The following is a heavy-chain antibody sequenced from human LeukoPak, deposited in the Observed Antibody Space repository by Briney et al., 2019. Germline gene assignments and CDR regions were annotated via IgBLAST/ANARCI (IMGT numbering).Heavy chain of an antibody. CDR2: INPNSGGT. J-gene: IGHJ4*02. CDR3: ARVSVGTTEVYFDY. V-gene: IGHV1-2*02. D-gene: IGHD1-26*01. Sequence: AASVKVSCKASGYTFIGYFMHWVRQAPGQGLDWMGWINPNSGGTNYAQKLQGRVTMTRDTSISTAYMELNRLRSDDTAVYYCARVSVGTTEVYFDYWGQGTLVTVSS. CDR1: GYTFIGYF.